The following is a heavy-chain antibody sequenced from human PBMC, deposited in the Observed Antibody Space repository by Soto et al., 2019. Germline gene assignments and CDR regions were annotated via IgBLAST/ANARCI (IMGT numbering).Heavy chain of an antibody. J-gene: IGHJ4*02. D-gene: IGHD3-22*01. CDR1: GGSISSGEYY. CDR3: ARIGSGDSSGYYFLDY. CDR2: IYYSGST. V-gene: IGHV4-30-4*01. Sequence: QVQLQESGPGLVKPSQTLSLTCTVSGGSISSGEYYWSWIRQPPGKGLEWIGYIYYSGSTYYNPSLKSRVIISLDTSTNQFSLKLSSVTAADTAVYYCARIGSGDSSGYYFLDYWGQGTLVTVSS.